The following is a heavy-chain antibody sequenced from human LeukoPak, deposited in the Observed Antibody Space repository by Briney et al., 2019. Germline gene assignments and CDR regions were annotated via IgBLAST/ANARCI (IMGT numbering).Heavy chain of an antibody. CDR2: IWYDGSNK. V-gene: IGHV3-33*06. CDR3: AKDSRGVYYYDSSPGEGVPFDY. D-gene: IGHD3-22*01. CDR1: GFTFSSYG. J-gene: IGHJ4*02. Sequence: GGSLRLSCAASGFTFSSYGMHWVRQAPGKGLEWVAVIWYDGSNKYYADSVKGRYTISRDNSKNTLYLQMNSLRAEDTAVYYCAKDSRGVYYYDSSPGEGVPFDYWGQGTLVTVSS.